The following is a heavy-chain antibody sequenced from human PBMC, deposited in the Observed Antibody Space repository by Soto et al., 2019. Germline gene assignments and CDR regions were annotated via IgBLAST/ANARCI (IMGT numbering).Heavy chain of an antibody. Sequence: HPGGSLRLSCAASGFTFSGSAMHWVRQASGKGLEWVGRIRSKANSYATAYAASVKGRFTISRDDSKNTAYLQMNSLKTEDTAVYYCVREYQLHMPFYYYYGMDVWGQGTTVTVSS. V-gene: IGHV3-73*01. D-gene: IGHD2-2*01. CDR3: VREYQLHMPFYYYYGMDV. J-gene: IGHJ6*02. CDR1: GFTFSGSA. CDR2: IRSKANSYAT.